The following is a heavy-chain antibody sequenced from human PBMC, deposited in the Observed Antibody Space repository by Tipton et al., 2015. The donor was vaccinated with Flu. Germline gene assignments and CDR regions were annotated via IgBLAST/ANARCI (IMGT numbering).Heavy chain of an antibody. CDR3: AKDGGLRFLEWLDS. CDR2: IPSDGSNK. CDR1: GFTFRSYG. V-gene: IGHV3-30*18. D-gene: IGHD3-3*01. J-gene: IGHJ4*02. Sequence: QLVQSGGGVVQPGRSLRLSCAASGFTFRSYGMHWVRQAPGKGLEWVAVIPSDGSNKYYVDSVKGRFTISRDNSKNTLYLQMNSLRPEDTALYYCAKDGGLRFLEWLDSRGQGTLVTVSS.